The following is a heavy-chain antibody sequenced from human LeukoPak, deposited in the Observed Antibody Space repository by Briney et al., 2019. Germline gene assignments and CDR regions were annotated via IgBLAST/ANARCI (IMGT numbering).Heavy chain of an antibody. V-gene: IGHV4-39*01. Sequence: SETLSLTCAVSGGSISSSNWWNWVRQPPGKGLEWIGSIYYSGSTYYNPSLKSRVTISVDTSKNQFSLKLSSVTAADTAVYYCARVPGGALNWFDPWGQGTLVTVSS. J-gene: IGHJ5*02. CDR2: IYYSGST. D-gene: IGHD1-1*01. CDR1: GGSISSSNW. CDR3: ARVPGGALNWFDP.